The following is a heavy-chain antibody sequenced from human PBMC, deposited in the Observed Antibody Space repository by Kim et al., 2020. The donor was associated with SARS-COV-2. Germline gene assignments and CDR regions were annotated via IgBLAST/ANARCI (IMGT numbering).Heavy chain of an antibody. J-gene: IGHJ4*02. CDR2: INQDGSDK. V-gene: IGHV3-7*01. CDR1: GFTFSSYW. Sequence: GGSLILSCAASGFTFSSYWMTWVRQGLGKGLEWVCNINQDGSDKYYMDSVKGRFTISRDNAKNSLYLQMNSLRAEDTAVYYCMGGPAGDYWGQGTLVTVSS. CDR3: MGGPAGDY.